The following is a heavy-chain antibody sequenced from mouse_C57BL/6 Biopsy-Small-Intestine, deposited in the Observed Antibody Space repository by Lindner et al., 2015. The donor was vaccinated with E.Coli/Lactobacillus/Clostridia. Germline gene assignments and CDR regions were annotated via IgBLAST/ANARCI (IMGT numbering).Heavy chain of an antibody. V-gene: IGHV1-7*01. CDR2: INPASDYT. D-gene: IGHD1-3*01. CDR3: ARYIPTEEGYAMDY. Sequence: VQLQESGAELAKPGASVKLSCKASGYTFTTYWIHWVKQRPGQGLEWIGYINPASDYTKYNQRFKDKAPLTADTSSSTAYMQLSSLTYEDSAVYYCARYIPTEEGYAMDYWGQGTSVTVSS. CDR1: GYTFTTYW. J-gene: IGHJ4*01.